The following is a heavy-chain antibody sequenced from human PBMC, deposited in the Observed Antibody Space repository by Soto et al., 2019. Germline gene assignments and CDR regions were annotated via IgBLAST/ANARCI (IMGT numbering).Heavy chain of an antibody. CDR1: GGSITTYH. CDR2: YSGFT. D-gene: IGHD3-22*01. Sequence: SETLSLTCTVSGGSITTYHCSWIRPPPGKGLEWIGGYSGFTNYNPSLESRATISVDHSKNQFFLTLRSVAAADTAVYYCARLLPYDSSGYVGFDYWGQGTLVTVSS. J-gene: IGHJ4*02. V-gene: IGHV4-59*01. CDR3: ARLLPYDSSGYVGFDY.